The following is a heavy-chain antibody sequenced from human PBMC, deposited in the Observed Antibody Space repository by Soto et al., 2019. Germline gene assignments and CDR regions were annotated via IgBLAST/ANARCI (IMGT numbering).Heavy chain of an antibody. Sequence: WVSLRLSCAASGFTFSSYAMSWVRQAPGKGLEWVSAISGSGGSTYCADSVKGRFTISRDNSKNTLYLQMNSLRAEDTAVYYYARGVGSGWWNWFDPWGQGTLVTVSS. CDR1: GFTFSSYA. CDR2: ISGSGGST. J-gene: IGHJ5*02. V-gene: IGHV3-23*01. D-gene: IGHD6-19*01. CDR3: ARGVGSGWWNWFDP.